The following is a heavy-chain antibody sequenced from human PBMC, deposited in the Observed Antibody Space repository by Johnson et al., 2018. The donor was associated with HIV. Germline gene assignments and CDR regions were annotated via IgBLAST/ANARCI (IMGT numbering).Heavy chain of an antibody. D-gene: IGHD6-25*01. CDR2: ISWDGGST. Sequence: VQLVESGGVVVQPGGSLRLSCAASGFTFDDYAMHWVRQAPGKGLEWVSLISWDGGSTYYADSVKGRFTISRDNSKNTLYLQMNSLRAEDTALYYCAREVRAYSSGPDACDLWGQGTMVSVSS. J-gene: IGHJ3*01. CDR3: AREVRAYSSGPDACDL. CDR1: GFTFDDYA. V-gene: IGHV3-43D*03.